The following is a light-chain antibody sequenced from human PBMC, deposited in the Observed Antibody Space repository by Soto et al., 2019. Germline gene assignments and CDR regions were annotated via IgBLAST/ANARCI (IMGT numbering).Light chain of an antibody. CDR2: GAS. V-gene: IGKV3-20*01. CDR3: QQDGSSPVFT. J-gene: IGKJ3*01. CDR1: QSVSSSY. Sequence: EIVLTQSPGTLSLSPGERATLSCRASQSVSSSYLAWYQQKPGQAPRLLIYGASSRPTGIPDRFSGSGSGTDFTLTISRLEPEDFAVYYCQQDGSSPVFTFGPGNKVDIK.